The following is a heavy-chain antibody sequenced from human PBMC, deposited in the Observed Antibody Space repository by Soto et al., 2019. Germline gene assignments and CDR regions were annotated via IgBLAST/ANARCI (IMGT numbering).Heavy chain of an antibody. Sequence: GASVKVSCKASGGTFSSYAISWVRQAPGQGLEWMGGIIPIFGTANYAQKFQGRVTITADESTSTAYMELSSLRSEDTAVYYCARLQWIQLWLSYYYGMDVWGQGTTVTVSS. V-gene: IGHV1-69*13. J-gene: IGHJ6*02. D-gene: IGHD5-18*01. CDR3: ARLQWIQLWLSYYYGMDV. CDR2: IIPIFGTA. CDR1: GGTFSSYA.